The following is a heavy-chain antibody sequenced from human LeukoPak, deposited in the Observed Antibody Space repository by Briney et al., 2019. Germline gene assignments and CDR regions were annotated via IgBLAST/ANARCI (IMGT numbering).Heavy chain of an antibody. V-gene: IGHV1-2*02. CDR3: ARGVTIFGVVGVQIDY. D-gene: IGHD3-3*01. CDR1: GYTFTGYY. Sequence: ASVKVSCKASGYTFTGYYMHWVRQAPGQGLEWMGWINPNSGGTNYAQKFQGRVTMTRDTSISTAYMELSRLRSDDAAVYYCARGVTIFGVVGVQIDYWGQGTLVTVSS. J-gene: IGHJ4*02. CDR2: INPNSGGT.